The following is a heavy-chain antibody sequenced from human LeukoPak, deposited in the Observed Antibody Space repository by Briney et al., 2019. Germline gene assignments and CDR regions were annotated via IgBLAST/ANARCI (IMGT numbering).Heavy chain of an antibody. CDR3: ARELNYDSSGYYFDY. D-gene: IGHD3-22*01. J-gene: IGHJ4*02. Sequence: ASVNVSCKASGYTFTGYYMHWVRQAPGQGLEWMGWINPNSGGTNYAQKFQGRVTMTRDTSISTAYMELSRLRSDDTAVYYCARELNYDSSGYYFDYWGQGTLVTVSS. CDR1: GYTFTGYY. CDR2: INPNSGGT. V-gene: IGHV1-2*02.